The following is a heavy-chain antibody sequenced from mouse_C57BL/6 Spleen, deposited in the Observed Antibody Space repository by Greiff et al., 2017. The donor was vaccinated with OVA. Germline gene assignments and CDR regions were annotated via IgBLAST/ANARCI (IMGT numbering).Heavy chain of an antibody. CDR3: ARRGANSDWYFDV. V-gene: IGHV1-82*01. CDR1: GYAFSSSW. CDR2: IYPGDGDT. Sequence: QAQLQQSGPELVKPGASVKISCKASGYAFSSSWMNWVKQRPGKGLEWIGRIYPGDGDTNYNGKFKGKATLTADKSSSTAYMQLSSLTSEDSAVYFCARRGANSDWYFDVWGTGTTVTVSS. D-gene: IGHD4-1*01. J-gene: IGHJ1*03.